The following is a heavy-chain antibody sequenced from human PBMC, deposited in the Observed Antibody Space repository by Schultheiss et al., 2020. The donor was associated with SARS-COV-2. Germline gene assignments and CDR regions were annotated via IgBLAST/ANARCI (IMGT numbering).Heavy chain of an antibody. Sequence: SETLSLTCAVYGGSFSGYYWSWIRQPPGKGLEWIGEINHSGSTNYNPSLKSRVTISVDTSKNQFSLKLSSVTAADTAVYYCARVGGYCSGGSCFYYYYGMDVWGQGTTVTVSS. CDR1: GGSFSGYY. CDR2: INHSGST. V-gene: IGHV4-34*01. CDR3: ARVGGYCSGGSCFYYYYGMDV. J-gene: IGHJ6*02. D-gene: IGHD2-15*01.